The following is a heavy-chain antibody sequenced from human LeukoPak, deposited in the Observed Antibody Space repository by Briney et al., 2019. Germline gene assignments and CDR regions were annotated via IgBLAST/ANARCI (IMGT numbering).Heavy chain of an antibody. V-gene: IGHV4-34*01. Sequence: PSETLSLTCAVYGGSFSGYYWSWIRQPPGKGLEWIGEINHSGSTNYNPSLKSRVTISVDTSKNQLSLKLSSVTAADTAIFYCARQRAVAGTEDYWGQGTLVTVSS. CDR1: GGSFSGYY. J-gene: IGHJ4*02. CDR2: INHSGST. D-gene: IGHD6-19*01. CDR3: ARQRAVAGTEDY.